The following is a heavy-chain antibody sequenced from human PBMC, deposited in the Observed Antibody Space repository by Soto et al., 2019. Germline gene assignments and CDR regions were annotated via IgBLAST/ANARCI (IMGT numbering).Heavy chain of an antibody. Sequence: QVQLVQSGAGVKKPGASVKVSCKASGYTFTSYGISWVRQAPGQGLEWMGWTSAYNGNTNYAQKLQGRVTMTPDTSTSTAYMELRSLRSDDTAVYYCARRQWLVGGYYYGMDVWGQGTTVTVSS. CDR1: GYTFTSYG. D-gene: IGHD6-19*01. CDR3: ARRQWLVGGYYYGMDV. V-gene: IGHV1-18*01. J-gene: IGHJ6*02. CDR2: TSAYNGNT.